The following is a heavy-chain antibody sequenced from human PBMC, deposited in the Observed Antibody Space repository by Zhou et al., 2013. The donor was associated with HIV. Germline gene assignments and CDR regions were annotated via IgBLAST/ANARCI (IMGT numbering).Heavy chain of an antibody. CDR3: ARGAARGGRVDY. Sequence: QVQLVQSGAEVKKPGASVKVSCKTSGYTFTDYYMHWVRQAPGQGLEWMGWINPNSGGTNYAQKFHGRVTMTRDTSINTAYMELSRLTSDDTAVFFXARGAARGGRVDYWGQGTLVTVSS. CDR2: INPNSGGT. CDR1: GYTFTDYY. J-gene: IGHJ4*02. V-gene: IGHV1-2*02. D-gene: IGHD3-16*01.